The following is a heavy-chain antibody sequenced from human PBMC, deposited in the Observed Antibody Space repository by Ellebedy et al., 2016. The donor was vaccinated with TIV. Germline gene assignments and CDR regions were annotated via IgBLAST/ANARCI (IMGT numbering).Heavy chain of an antibody. D-gene: IGHD3-9*01. CDR3: ARDGARYFEIQNIDY. V-gene: IGHV1-18*01. CDR2: ISAYNGNT. J-gene: IGHJ4*02. Sequence: AASVKVSCKASGYTFTSYGISWVRQAPGQGLEWMGWISAYNGNTNYAQKLQGRVTMTTDTSTSTAYMELRSLRSDDTAVYYCARDGARYFEIQNIDYWGQGTLVTVSS. CDR1: GYTFTSYG.